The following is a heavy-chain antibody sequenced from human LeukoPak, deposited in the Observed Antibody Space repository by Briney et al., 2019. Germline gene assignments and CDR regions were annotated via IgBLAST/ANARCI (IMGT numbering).Heavy chain of an antibody. V-gene: IGHV3-48*03. J-gene: IGHJ3*02. CDR2: ISSSGSTI. D-gene: IGHD1-26*01. CDR3: ARNSGSYYRYNDAFDI. CDR1: GFTFSSYE. Sequence: PGESLRLSCAAAGFTFSSYEMNWVRQAPGKGLEWVSYISSSGSTIYYADSVKGRFTISRDNAKNSLYLQMNSLRAEDTAVYYCARNSGSYYRYNDAFDIWGQGTMVTVSS.